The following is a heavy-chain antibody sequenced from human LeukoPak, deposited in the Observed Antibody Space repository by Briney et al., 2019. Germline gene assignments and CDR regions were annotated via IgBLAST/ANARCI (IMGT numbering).Heavy chain of an antibody. CDR3: VRDYAGGWHHFDS. J-gene: IGHJ4*02. CDR1: EFTFSSYE. D-gene: IGHD6-19*01. CDR2: ISSSGNTI. Sequence: GGSLRLSCAASEFTFSSYELNWVRQAPGKGLEWVSYISSSGNTISYADSVKGRFTISRDNAKNSLYLQLNSLRATDTAVYYCVRDYAGGWHHFDSWGQGALVTVSS. V-gene: IGHV3-48*03.